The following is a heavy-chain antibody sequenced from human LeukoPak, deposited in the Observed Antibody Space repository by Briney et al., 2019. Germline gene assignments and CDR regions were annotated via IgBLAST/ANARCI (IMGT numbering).Heavy chain of an antibody. V-gene: IGHV3-53*01. Sequence: GGSLRLSCAASGFSVSSSYISWVRQAPGKGLEWVSAIYSGGTTYYADSMKGRFTISRDNSKNMLYLLMNYLRAEDTAMYHCTRQTGESTNFDNWGQGTLVAVSS. D-gene: IGHD2-2*01. CDR3: TRQTGESTNFDN. CDR1: GFSVSSSY. CDR2: IYSGGTT. J-gene: IGHJ4*02.